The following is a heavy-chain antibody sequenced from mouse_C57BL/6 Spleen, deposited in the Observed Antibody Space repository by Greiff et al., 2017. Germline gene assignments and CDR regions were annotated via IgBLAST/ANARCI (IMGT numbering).Heavy chain of an antibody. V-gene: IGHV2-5*01. Sequence: VQLKESGPGLVQPSQSLSITCTVSGFSLTSYGVHWVRQSPGKGLEWLGVIWRGGSTDYNAAFMSRLSITKDNSKSQVFFKMNSLQADDTAIYYCATPFITTVVATENYAMDYWGQGTSVTVSS. CDR2: IWRGGST. D-gene: IGHD1-1*01. CDR3: ATPFITTVVATENYAMDY. J-gene: IGHJ4*01. CDR1: GFSLTSYG.